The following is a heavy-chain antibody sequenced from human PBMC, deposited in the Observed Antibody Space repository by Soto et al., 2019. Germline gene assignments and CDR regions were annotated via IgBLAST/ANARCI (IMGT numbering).Heavy chain of an antibody. CDR2: IYYSGST. J-gene: IGHJ6*02. Sequence: PSETLSLTCTVSGGSISSGGYYWSWIRQHPGKGLEWIGYIYYSGSTYYNPSLKSRVTISVDTSKNQFSLKLSCVTAADTAVYYCARDQYCSRPSCYEHRQDYYYYGMDVWGQGTTVTVSS. D-gene: IGHD2-2*01. CDR3: ARDQYCSRPSCYEHRQDYYYYGMDV. CDR1: GGSISSGGYY. V-gene: IGHV4-31*03.